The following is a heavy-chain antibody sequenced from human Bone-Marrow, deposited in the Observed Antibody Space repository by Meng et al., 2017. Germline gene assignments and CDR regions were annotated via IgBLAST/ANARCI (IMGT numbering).Heavy chain of an antibody. CDR2: INPSGGST. CDR3: AREGWNEYQLLGDY. CDR1: GYTFTSYY. Sequence: ASVKVSCKASGYTFTSYYMHWVRQAPGQGLEWMGIINPSGGSTSYAQKLQGRVTMTTDTSTSTAYMELRSLRSDDTAVYYCAREGWNEYQLLGDYWGQGTLVTVSS. J-gene: IGHJ4*02. V-gene: IGHV1-46*01. D-gene: IGHD2-2*01.